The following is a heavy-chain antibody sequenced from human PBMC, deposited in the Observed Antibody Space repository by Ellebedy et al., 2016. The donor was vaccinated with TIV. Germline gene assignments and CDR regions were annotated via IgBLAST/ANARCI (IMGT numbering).Heavy chain of an antibody. D-gene: IGHD6-13*01. CDR1: GNTLTSHY. V-gene: IGHV1-46*01. CDR2: VNPYDCTL. J-gene: IGHJ4*02. CDR3: AREAAAGGRNFDY. Sequence: AASVKVSCKASGNTLTSHYMHWARQAPGQGLEWMGQVNPYDCTLRYAEKLQGRVTITRDTSTSTVYMELSGLQSEDTAVYYCAREAAAGGRNFDYWGQGTLVTVSS.